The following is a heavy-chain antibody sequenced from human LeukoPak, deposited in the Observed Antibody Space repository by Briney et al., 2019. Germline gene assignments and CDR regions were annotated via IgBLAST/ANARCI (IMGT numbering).Heavy chain of an antibody. D-gene: IGHD4-17*01. CDR3: ATYDYGDDRPLEYFDY. CDR2: IYYSGST. CDR1: GGSISSSSYY. V-gene: IGHV4-39*01. Sequence: SETLSLTCTVSGGSISSSSYYWGWIRQPPGKGLEWIGSIYYSGSTYYNPSLKSRVTISVDTSKNQFSLKLSSVTAADTAVYYCATYDYGDDRPLEYFDYWGQGTLVTVSS. J-gene: IGHJ4*02.